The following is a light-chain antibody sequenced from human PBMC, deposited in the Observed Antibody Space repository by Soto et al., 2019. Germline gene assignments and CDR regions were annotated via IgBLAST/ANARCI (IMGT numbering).Light chain of an antibody. Sequence: QSVLTQPASVSGSPGQSITISCTGTSSDVGAYNFASWYQHHPDKAPKLMISEVSNRPSGVSDRFSGSKSGNTASLTISGLQAEDEADYYCASLTTTSFVLGTGTKVTV. CDR2: EVS. J-gene: IGLJ1*01. V-gene: IGLV2-14*01. CDR1: SSDVGAYNF. CDR3: ASLTTTSFV.